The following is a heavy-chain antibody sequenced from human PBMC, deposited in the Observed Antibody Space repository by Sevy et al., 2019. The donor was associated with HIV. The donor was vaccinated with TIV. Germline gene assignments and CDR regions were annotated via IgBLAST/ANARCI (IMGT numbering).Heavy chain of an antibody. CDR2: IDTRGGTM. J-gene: IGHJ5*02. Sequence: GGSLRLSCTASGFTFSDYYMNWIRQTPGKGPEWISYIDTRGGTMDYADSVKGRFTISRDNAKKSLYLQMNSLRAEDTAVYYCASNVDGGSWGQGTLVTVSS. CDR3: ASNVDGGS. D-gene: IGHD2-15*01. CDR1: GFTFSDYY. V-gene: IGHV3-11*04.